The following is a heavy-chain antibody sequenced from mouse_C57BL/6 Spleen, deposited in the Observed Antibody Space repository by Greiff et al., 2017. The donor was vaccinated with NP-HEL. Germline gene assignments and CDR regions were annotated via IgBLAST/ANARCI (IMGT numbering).Heavy chain of an antibody. V-gene: IGHV3-6*01. CDR2: ISYDGSN. J-gene: IGHJ1*03. CDR3: ARDLLLPIDFDV. D-gene: IGHD1-1*01. Sequence: EESGPGLVKPSQSLSLTCSVTGYSITSGYYWNWIRQFPGNKLEWMGYISYDGSNNYNPSLKNRISITRDTSKNQFFLKLNSVTTEDTATYYCARDLLLPIDFDVWGTGTTVTVSS. CDR1: GYSITSGYY.